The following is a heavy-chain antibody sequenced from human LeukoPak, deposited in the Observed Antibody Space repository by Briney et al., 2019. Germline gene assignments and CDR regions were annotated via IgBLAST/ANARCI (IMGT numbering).Heavy chain of an antibody. Sequence: GGSLRLSCAASGFTFSNAWMSWVRQAPGKGLEWVGRIKSKTDGGTTDYAAPVKGRFTISRDDSKNTLYLQMNSLKTEDPAVYYCTTEPQSPLYYYDSSGSLGAQNYWGQGTLVTVSS. CDR3: TTEPQSPLYYYDSSGSLGAQNY. D-gene: IGHD3-22*01. J-gene: IGHJ4*02. V-gene: IGHV3-15*01. CDR2: IKSKTDGGTT. CDR1: GFTFSNAW.